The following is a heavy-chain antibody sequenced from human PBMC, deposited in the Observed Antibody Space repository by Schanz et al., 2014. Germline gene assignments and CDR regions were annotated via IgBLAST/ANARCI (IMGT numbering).Heavy chain of an antibody. CDR3: TREIEGTVFLYSCGWGAPDN. V-gene: IGHV3-72*01. CDR1: GFTFSDHY. J-gene: IGHJ4*02. CDR2: VRNKNNRYTT. D-gene: IGHD3-22*01. Sequence: EVQLVESGGGLVQPGGSLRLSCAASGFTFSDHYMDWVRQAPGKGLEWVGRVRNKNNRYTTEYAASVKGRFTISRDDSKSAASLQTNRLRTEGTAAYYCTREIEGTVFLYSCGWGAPDNWGQGTLVTVSS.